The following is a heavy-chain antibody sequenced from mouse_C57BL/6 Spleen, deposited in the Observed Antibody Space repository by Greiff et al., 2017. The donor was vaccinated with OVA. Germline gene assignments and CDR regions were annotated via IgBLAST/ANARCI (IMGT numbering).Heavy chain of an antibody. CDR1: GFTFSDYY. CDR3: ARPAYYSNYDLAWFAY. Sequence: EVMLVESGGGLVQPGGSLKLSCAASGFTFSDYYMYWVRQTPEKRLEWVAYISNGGGSTYYPDTVKGRFTISRDNAKNTLYLQMSRLKSEDTAMYYCARPAYYSNYDLAWFAYWGQGTLVTVSA. V-gene: IGHV5-12*01. J-gene: IGHJ3*01. D-gene: IGHD2-5*01. CDR2: ISNGGGST.